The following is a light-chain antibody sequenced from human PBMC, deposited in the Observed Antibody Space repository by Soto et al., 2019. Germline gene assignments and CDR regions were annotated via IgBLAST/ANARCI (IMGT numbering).Light chain of an antibody. CDR3: TAWDDNLNGL. V-gene: IGLV1-44*01. CDR1: SSNIGSNT. Sequence: QPVLTQPPSASGTPGQRVTISCSGSSSNIGSNTVNWYQQLPGTAPKLLIYGNNQRPSGVPDRFSGSKSGTSASLAISGLQSEDEADYYCTAWDDNLNGLFGGGTKLTVL. CDR2: GNN. J-gene: IGLJ2*01.